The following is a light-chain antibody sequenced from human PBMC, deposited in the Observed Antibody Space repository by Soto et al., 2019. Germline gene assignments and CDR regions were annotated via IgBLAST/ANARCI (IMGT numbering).Light chain of an antibody. V-gene: IGLV2-8*01. CDR3: SSYTSSNTYV. CDR1: SSDVGAYNY. CDR2: EVT. Sequence: QSALTQPPSASGSPGQSVTISCTGTSSDVGAYNYVSWYQQHPGKAPKLMISEVTKRPSGVPDRFSGSKSGNTASLTISGLQAEDEADYYCSSYTSSNTYVFGTGTKVTVL. J-gene: IGLJ1*01.